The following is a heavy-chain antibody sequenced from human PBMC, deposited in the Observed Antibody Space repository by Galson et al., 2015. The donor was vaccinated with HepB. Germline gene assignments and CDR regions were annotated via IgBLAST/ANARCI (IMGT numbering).Heavy chain of an antibody. J-gene: IGHJ4*02. Sequence: SLRLSCAASGFTFSSYGMHWVRQAPGKGLEWVAVISYDGSNKYYADSVKGRFTISRDNSKNTLYLQMNSLRAEDTAVYYCAKEFNWGVSLALDYWGQGTLVTVSS. D-gene: IGHD7-27*01. CDR2: ISYDGSNK. CDR3: AKEFNWGVSLALDY. CDR1: GFTFSSYG. V-gene: IGHV3-30*18.